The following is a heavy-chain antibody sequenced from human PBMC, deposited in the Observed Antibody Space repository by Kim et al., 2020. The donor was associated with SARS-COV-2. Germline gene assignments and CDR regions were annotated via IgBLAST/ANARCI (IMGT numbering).Heavy chain of an antibody. CDR3: ARHHYDFVWGSYRYGMDV. V-gene: IGHV4-59*08. J-gene: IGHJ6*02. CDR1: GGSISSYY. CDR2: IYYSGST. D-gene: IGHD3-16*02. Sequence: SETLSLTCTVSGGSISSYYWSWIRQPPGKGLEWIGYIYYSGSTNYNPSLKSRVTISVDTSKNQFSLKLSSVTAADTAFYYCARHHYDFVWGSYRYGMDVWGQGTTVTVCS.